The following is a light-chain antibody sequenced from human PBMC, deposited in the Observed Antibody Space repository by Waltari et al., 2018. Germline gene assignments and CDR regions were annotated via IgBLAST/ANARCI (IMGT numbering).Light chain of an antibody. Sequence: EVVLTQSPATLSLSPGERASLSCRASQSVDTSLAWYQQKTGQAPRRLIYDASKRATGIPPRVSGSGSGTDVTLTISSLEPEDFTIYYCQQHSNWPPSITFGQGTRL. CDR1: QSVDTS. J-gene: IGKJ5*01. CDR3: QQHSNWPPSIT. CDR2: DAS. V-gene: IGKV3-11*01.